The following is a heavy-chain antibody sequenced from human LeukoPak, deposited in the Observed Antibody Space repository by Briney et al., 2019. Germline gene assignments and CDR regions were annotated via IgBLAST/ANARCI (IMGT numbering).Heavy chain of an antibody. CDR1: GGSISSYY. J-gene: IGHJ4*02. D-gene: IGHD3-22*01. Sequence: SETLSLTCTVSGGSISSYYWSWIRQPPGKGLEWIGYIYYSGSTNYNPSLKSRVTIPVDTSKNQFSLKLSSVTAADTAVYYCASYSYYYDSSGHFDDWGQGTLVTVSS. CDR2: IYYSGST. CDR3: ASYSYYYDSSGHFDD. V-gene: IGHV4-59*01.